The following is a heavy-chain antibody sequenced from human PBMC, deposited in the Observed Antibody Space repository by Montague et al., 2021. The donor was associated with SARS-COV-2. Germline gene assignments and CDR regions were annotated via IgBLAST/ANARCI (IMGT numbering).Heavy chain of an antibody. V-gene: IGHV4-34*01. CDR2: INHTGST. J-gene: IGHJ4*02. Sequence: SETLSLTCAVYGDSFTNKYWTWVRQPPGKGLEWIGEINHTGSTNYKPSLRRRVTISVDTSKNQFSLKVSSVTAADTAVYYCARGLMGGSGYLGFDDWGQGTLVTVSS. D-gene: IGHD5-12*01. CDR1: GDSFTNKY. CDR3: ARGLMGGSGYLGFDD.